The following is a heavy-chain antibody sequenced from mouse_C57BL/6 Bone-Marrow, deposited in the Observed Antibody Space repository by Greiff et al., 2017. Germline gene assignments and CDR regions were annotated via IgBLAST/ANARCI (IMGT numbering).Heavy chain of an antibody. CDR2: IYPGSGNT. Sequence: VQLQQSGAELVRPGASVKLSCKASGYTFTDYYINWVKQRPGQGLEWIARIYPGSGNTYYNEKFKGKATLTAEKSSSTAYMQLSSLTSEDSAVYFCARTPYYGSSYNYFDYWGQGTTLTVSS. D-gene: IGHD1-1*01. V-gene: IGHV1-76*01. CDR3: ARTPYYGSSYNYFDY. CDR1: GYTFTDYY. J-gene: IGHJ2*01.